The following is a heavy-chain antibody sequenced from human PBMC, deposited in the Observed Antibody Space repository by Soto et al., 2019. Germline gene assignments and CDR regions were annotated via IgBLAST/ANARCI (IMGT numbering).Heavy chain of an antibody. Sequence: ASVKVSCKASGYTFTSYGISWVRQAPGQGLEWMGWISAYNGNTNYAQKLQGRVTMTTDTSTSTAYMELRSLRSDDTVVYYCARAGRDIVVVVAATPSDYWGQGTLVTVSS. CDR2: ISAYNGNT. D-gene: IGHD2-15*01. J-gene: IGHJ4*02. V-gene: IGHV1-18*01. CDR1: GYTFTSYG. CDR3: ARAGRDIVVVVAATPSDY.